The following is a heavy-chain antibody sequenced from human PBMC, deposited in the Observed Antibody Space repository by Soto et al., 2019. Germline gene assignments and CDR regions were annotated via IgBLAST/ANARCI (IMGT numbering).Heavy chain of an antibody. Sequence: ASVKVSCKVSGYTLTELSMHWVRQAPGKGLEWMGGFDPEDGETIYAQKFQGRVTMTEDTSTDTSYMELRRLRSEDTAVYYCATGLTAVDHYGMEVWVQGTTVTVSS. CDR2: FDPEDGET. D-gene: IGHD3-16*01. J-gene: IGHJ6*02. CDR1: GYTLTELS. V-gene: IGHV1-24*01. CDR3: ATGLTAVDHYGMEV.